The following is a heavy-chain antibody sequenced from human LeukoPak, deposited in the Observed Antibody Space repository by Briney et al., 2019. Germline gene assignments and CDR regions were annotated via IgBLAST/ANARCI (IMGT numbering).Heavy chain of an antibody. Sequence: PGGSLRLSCAASGFTFSSYGMHWVRQAPGKGLEWVAVIWYDGSNKYYADSVKGRFTISRDNSKNTLYLQMNSLRAEDTAVYYCARDPLRVAGGNYSDYWGQGTLVTVSS. J-gene: IGHJ4*02. CDR2: IWYDGSNK. CDR1: GFTFSSYG. D-gene: IGHD6-19*01. V-gene: IGHV3-33*01. CDR3: ARDPLRVAGGNYSDY.